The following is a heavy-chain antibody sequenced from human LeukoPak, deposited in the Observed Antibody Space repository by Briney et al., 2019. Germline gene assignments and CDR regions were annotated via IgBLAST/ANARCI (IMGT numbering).Heavy chain of an antibody. Sequence: SETLSLTCTVSGGSISSYYWSWIRQPPGKGLEWIGYIYYSGSTNYNPSLKSRVTISVDTSKNQFSLKLSSVTAAGTAVYYCARGGYYDSSGYDIDYWGQGTLVTVSS. J-gene: IGHJ4*02. CDR2: IYYSGST. V-gene: IGHV4-59*01. D-gene: IGHD3-22*01. CDR3: ARGGYYDSSGYDIDY. CDR1: GGSISSYY.